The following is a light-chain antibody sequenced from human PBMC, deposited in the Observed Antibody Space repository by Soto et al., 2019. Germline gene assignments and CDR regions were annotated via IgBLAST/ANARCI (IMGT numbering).Light chain of an antibody. Sequence: DIQMTQSPSSLSASVGDRVTITCQASQTVAMYVNWFQQKPGKAPKPLIYTTSSLQSGVPPRFSGSGSETDFTLTISRLQPEDSATYYCQQSFTTPYTFGQGTKLEIK. CDR1: QTVAMY. J-gene: IGKJ2*01. CDR2: TTS. CDR3: QQSFTTPYT. V-gene: IGKV1-39*01.